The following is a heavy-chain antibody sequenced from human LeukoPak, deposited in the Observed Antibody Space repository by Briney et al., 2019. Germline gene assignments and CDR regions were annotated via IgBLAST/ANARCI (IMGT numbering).Heavy chain of an antibody. V-gene: IGHV4-30-4*08. CDR1: GGSISSGDYY. CDR3: ARVRDSSGYYVDAFDI. D-gene: IGHD3-22*01. J-gene: IGHJ3*02. Sequence: SQTLSLTCTVSGGSISSGDYYWSWIRQPPGKGLEWIGYIYYSGSTYYNPSLKSRVTLSVDTSKNQFSLKLSSVTAADTAVYYCARVRDSSGYYVDAFDIWGQGTMVTVSS. CDR2: IYYSGST.